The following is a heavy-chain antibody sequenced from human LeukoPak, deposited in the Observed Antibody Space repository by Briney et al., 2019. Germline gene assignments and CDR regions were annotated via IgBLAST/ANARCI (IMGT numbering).Heavy chain of an antibody. D-gene: IGHD2-2*01. CDR3: ARGGGIVVVPDDAFDI. CDR2: ISAYNGNT. J-gene: IGHJ3*02. CDR1: GYTFTSYG. Sequence: ASVKVSCKASGYTFTSYGISWVRQAPGQGLEWMGWISAYNGNTNYAQKIQGRVTMTTDTSTSTAYMELRSLRSDDTAVYYCARGGGIVVVPDDAFDIWGQGTMVTVSS. V-gene: IGHV1-18*04.